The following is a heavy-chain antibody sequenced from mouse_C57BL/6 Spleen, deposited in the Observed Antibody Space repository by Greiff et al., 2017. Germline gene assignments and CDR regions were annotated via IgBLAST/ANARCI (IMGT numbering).Heavy chain of an antibody. D-gene: IGHD2-4*01. Sequence: EVKVEESGGGLVQPGGSMKLSCVASGFTFSNYWMNWVRPSPETGLEWVAQIRLKSDNYATHYAESVKGRFTISRDDSKSSVYLQMNNLRAEDTGIYYCTGNDYGFAYWGQGTLVTVSA. V-gene: IGHV6-3*01. J-gene: IGHJ3*01. CDR3: TGNDYGFAY. CDR2: IRLKSDNYAT. CDR1: GFTFSNYW.